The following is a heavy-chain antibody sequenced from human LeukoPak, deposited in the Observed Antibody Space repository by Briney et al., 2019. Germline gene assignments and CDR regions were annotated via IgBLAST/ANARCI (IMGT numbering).Heavy chain of an antibody. Sequence: SVKVSCKASGGTFSSYAISWVRQAPGQGLEWMGRIIPILGIANYAQKFQGRVTITADESTSTAYMELSSLRSGDTAAYYCARVTAVAGTLLDYWGQGTLVTVSS. V-gene: IGHV1-69*04. CDR3: ARVTAVAGTLLDY. D-gene: IGHD6-19*01. CDR1: GGTFSSYA. CDR2: IIPILGIA. J-gene: IGHJ4*02.